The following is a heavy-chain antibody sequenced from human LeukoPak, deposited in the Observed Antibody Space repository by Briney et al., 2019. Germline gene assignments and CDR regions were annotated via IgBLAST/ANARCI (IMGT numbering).Heavy chain of an antibody. Sequence: QAGGSSTLWCVDTGLTYSSYAVLGMPQATGMSREGVAVISYDGSNKYYADSVKGRFTIFRDNSKYTLYLQMNSLRAEDTAVYYCASVKARMSSGYYYYYYYYGMDVWGQGTTVTVSS. D-gene: IGHD3-22*01. CDR3: ASVKARMSSGYYYYYYYYGMDV. CDR2: ISYDGSNK. V-gene: IGHV3-30*04. CDR1: GLTYSSYA. J-gene: IGHJ6*02.